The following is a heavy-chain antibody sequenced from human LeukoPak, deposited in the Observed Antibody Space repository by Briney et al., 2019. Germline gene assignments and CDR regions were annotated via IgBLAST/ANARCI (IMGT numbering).Heavy chain of an antibody. V-gene: IGHV3-11*06. J-gene: IGHJ5*02. D-gene: IGHD3-10*01. CDR1: GFTFSDYY. Sequence: GGSLRLSCAASGFTFSDYYMSWIRQAPGKGLEWVSYISSSSYTNYADSVKGRFTISRDNAKNSLYLQMNSLRAEDTAVYYCARVGWTYYGSGNNWFDPWGQGTLVTVSS. CDR3: ARVGWTYYGSGNNWFDP. CDR2: ISSSSYT.